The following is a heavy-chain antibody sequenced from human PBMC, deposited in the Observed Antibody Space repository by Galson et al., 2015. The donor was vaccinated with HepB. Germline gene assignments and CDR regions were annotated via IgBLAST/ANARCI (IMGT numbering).Heavy chain of an antibody. V-gene: IGHV1-3*01. CDR2: MNAGNGNT. D-gene: IGHD2-21*01. J-gene: IGHJ4*02. CDR3: ARDRCGGDCYDDYFDY. CDR1: GYTFITYG. Sequence: SVKVSCKASGYTFITYGLHWVRQAPGQRLEWMGWMNAGNGNTKYSQKFQGRVTISRDTSASTAYMELSSLRSEDTAVYYCARDRCGGDCYDDYFDYWGQGTLVTVSS.